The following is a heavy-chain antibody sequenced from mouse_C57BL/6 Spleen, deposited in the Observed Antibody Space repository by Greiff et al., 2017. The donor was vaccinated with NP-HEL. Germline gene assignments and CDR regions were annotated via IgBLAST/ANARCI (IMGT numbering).Heavy chain of an antibody. Sequence: EVQWVESGGGLVKPGGSLKLSCAASGFTFSSYAMSWVRQTPEKRLEWVATISDGGSYTYYPDNVKGRFTISRDNAKNNLYLQMSHLKSEDTAMYYCARVYGSSYYAMDYWGQGTSVTVSS. J-gene: IGHJ4*01. CDR3: ARVYGSSYYAMDY. CDR2: ISDGGSYT. D-gene: IGHD1-1*01. CDR1: GFTFSSYA. V-gene: IGHV5-4*01.